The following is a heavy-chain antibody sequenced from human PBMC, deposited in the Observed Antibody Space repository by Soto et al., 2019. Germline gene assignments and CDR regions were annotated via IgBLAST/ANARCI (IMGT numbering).Heavy chain of an antibody. Sequence: GGSLRLSCLVSGVSFRSFAMSWVRQAPGKGLEWISGISGSGETTYYTDSVKGRFTISRDNSKNTLYLQMNNLRAEDTALYFCARDNGLRWYPNWFDPRGQGTQVTVS. CDR1: GVSFRSFA. D-gene: IGHD4-17*01. CDR3: ARDNGLRWYPNWFDP. J-gene: IGHJ5*02. CDR2: ISGSGETT. V-gene: IGHV3-23*01.